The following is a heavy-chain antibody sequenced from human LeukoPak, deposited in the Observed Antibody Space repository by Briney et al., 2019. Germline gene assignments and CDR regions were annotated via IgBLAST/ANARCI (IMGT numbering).Heavy chain of an antibody. V-gene: IGHV4-59*01. Sequence: SETLSLTCTVSGGSISSYYWSWIRQPPGKGLEWFGYIHDSGTTNYNPSLKSRVTISVDTSKNQFSLKLSSVTAADTAVYYCARVSWFPGTSYYYMDVWGKGTTVTISS. CDR1: GGSISSYY. J-gene: IGHJ6*03. CDR2: IHDSGTT. D-gene: IGHD1-1*01. CDR3: ARVSWFPGTSYYYMDV.